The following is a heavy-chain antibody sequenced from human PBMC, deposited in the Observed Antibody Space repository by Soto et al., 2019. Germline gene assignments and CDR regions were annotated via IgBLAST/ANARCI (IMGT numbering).Heavy chain of an antibody. CDR1: GGSFSGYY. CDR2: INHSGST. D-gene: IGHD2-21*02. J-gene: IGHJ1*01. CDR3: ARGRGDGGAVVTQIFQH. Sequence: QVQLQQWGAGLLKPSETLSLTCAVYGGSFSGYYWSWIRQPPGKGLEWIGEINHSGSTNYNPSLKSRVTISVDTSKNQFSLKLTSVTAADTAVYYCARGRGDGGAVVTQIFQHWGQGTLDTVSS. V-gene: IGHV4-34*01.